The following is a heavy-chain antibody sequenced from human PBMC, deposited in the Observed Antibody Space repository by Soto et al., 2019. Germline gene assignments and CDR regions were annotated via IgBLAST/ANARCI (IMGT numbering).Heavy chain of an antibody. D-gene: IGHD2-15*01. CDR1: GFTFDDYA. CDR2: ISWNSGSI. Sequence: EVQLVESGGGLVQPGRSLRLSCAASGFTFDDYAMHWVRQAPGKGLEWVSGISWNSGSIGYADSVKGRFTISRDNAKNPLYLQMNSLRAEDTALYYCAKVGDYCSGGSCYAGLGAFDIWGQGTMVTVSS. J-gene: IGHJ3*02. V-gene: IGHV3-9*01. CDR3: AKVGDYCSGGSCYAGLGAFDI.